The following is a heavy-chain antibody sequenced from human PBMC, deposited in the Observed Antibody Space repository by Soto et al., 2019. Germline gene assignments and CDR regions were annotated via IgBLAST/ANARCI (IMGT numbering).Heavy chain of an antibody. CDR2: IYPGDSDT. CDR1: GYSFTSYW. CDR3: ARTVRGYSYGFPDDAFDI. D-gene: IGHD5-18*01. V-gene: IGHV5-51*01. J-gene: IGHJ3*02. Sequence: PGESLKISCQGSGYSFTSYWIGWVRQMPGKGLEWTGIIYPGDSDTRYSPSFQGQVTISADKSISTAYLQWSSLKAPDTAMYYCARTVRGYSYGFPDDAFDIWGQGTMVTVSS.